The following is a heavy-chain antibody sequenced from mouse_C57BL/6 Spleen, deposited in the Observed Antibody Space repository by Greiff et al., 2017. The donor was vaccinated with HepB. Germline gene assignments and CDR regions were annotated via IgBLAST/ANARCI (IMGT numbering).Heavy chain of an antibody. D-gene: IGHD2-1*01. Sequence: VQLQQSGAELAKPGASVKLSCKASGYTFTSYWMHWVKQRPGQGLEWIGYINPSSGYTKYKQKFKDKATLTADKSSSTAYMQLSSLTYEDSAVYYCARYYCGIYVGFAYWGQGTLVTVSA. CDR1: GYTFTSYW. CDR3: ARYYCGIYVGFAY. V-gene: IGHV1-7*01. J-gene: IGHJ3*01. CDR2: INPSSGYT.